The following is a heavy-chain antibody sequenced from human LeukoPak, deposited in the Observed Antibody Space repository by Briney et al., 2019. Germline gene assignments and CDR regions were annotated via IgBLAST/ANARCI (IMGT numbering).Heavy chain of an antibody. CDR2: ISSSSYI. V-gene: IGHV3-21*01. CDR3: ARAEGYDFWSGPNY. CDR1: GFTFSSYS. D-gene: IGHD3-3*01. J-gene: IGHJ4*02. Sequence: GGSLRLSCAASGFTFSSYSMNWVPQAPGKGLEWVSSISSSSYIYYADSVKGRFTISRDNAKNSLYLQMNNLRAEDTAVYYCARAEGYDFWSGPNYWGQGTLVTVSS.